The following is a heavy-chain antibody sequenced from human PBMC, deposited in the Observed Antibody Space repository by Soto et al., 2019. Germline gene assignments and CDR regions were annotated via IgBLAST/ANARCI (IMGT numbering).Heavy chain of an antibody. CDR2: ISAYNGNT. D-gene: IGHD3-10*01. V-gene: IGHV1-18*01. Sequence: QVQLVQSGAEVKKPGASVKVSCKASGYTFTRYGISWVRQAPGQGLEWMGWISAYNGNTNYAQKLQGRVTMTTDTSTSTAYMELRSLRSDDTAVYYCARITPPMVRGEDAFDIWGQGTMVTVSS. CDR3: ARITPPMVRGEDAFDI. J-gene: IGHJ3*02. CDR1: GYTFTRYG.